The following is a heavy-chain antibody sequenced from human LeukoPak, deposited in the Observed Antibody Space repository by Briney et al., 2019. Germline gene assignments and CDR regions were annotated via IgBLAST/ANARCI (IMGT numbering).Heavy chain of an antibody. V-gene: IGHV3-20*04. Sequence: GGSLRLSCAASGFTFDDYGMSWVRQAPGKGLEWVSGINWNGGSTGYADSVKGRFTISRDNAKNSLYLQMNSLRAEDTALYYCAREYEIGYCSGDSCYSGYWGQGTLVTVSS. D-gene: IGHD2-15*01. CDR2: INWNGGST. CDR1: GFTFDDYG. J-gene: IGHJ4*02. CDR3: AREYEIGYCSGDSCYSGY.